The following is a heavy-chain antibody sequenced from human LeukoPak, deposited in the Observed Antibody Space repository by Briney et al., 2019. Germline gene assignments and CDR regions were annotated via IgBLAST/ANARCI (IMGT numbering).Heavy chain of an antibody. V-gene: IGHV3-30*03. D-gene: IGHD6-19*01. CDR2: ISYDGSNK. CDR3: ARDSTTGYSSGWYGY. CDR1: GFTFSSNA. Sequence: GGSLRLSCAASGFTFSSNAMNWVRQAPGKGLEWVAVISYDGSNKYYADSVKGRFTISRDNSKNTLYLQMNSLRAEDTAVYYCARDSTTGYSSGWYGYWGQGTLVTVSS. J-gene: IGHJ4*02.